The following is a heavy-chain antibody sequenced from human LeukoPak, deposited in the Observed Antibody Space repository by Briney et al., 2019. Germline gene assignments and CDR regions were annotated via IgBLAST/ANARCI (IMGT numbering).Heavy chain of an antibody. CDR3: ARDLVVVITSYAFDI. CDR1: GYTFTGYY. D-gene: IGHD3-22*01. J-gene: IGHJ3*02. Sequence: ASVKVSCKASGYTFTGYYMHWVRQAPGQGLEWMGIINPSGGSTSYAQKFQGRVTMTRDMSTSTVYMELSSLRSEDTAVYYCARDLVVVITSYAFDIWGQGTMVTVSS. CDR2: INPSGGST. V-gene: IGHV1-46*01.